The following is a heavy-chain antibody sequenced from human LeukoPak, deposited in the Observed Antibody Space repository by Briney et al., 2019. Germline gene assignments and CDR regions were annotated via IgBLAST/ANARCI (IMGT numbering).Heavy chain of an antibody. CDR1: GGSISSYY. J-gene: IGHJ3*02. CDR3: ARTYYDFWSGYYPRGAFDI. V-gene: IGHV4-59*12. D-gene: IGHD3-3*01. Sequence: PSETLSLTCTVSGGSISSYYWSWIRQPPGKGLEWIGYIYYSGSTNYNPSLKSRVTISVDTSKNQFSLKLSSVTAADTAVYYCARTYYDFWSGYYPRGAFDIWGQGTMVTVSS. CDR2: IYYSGST.